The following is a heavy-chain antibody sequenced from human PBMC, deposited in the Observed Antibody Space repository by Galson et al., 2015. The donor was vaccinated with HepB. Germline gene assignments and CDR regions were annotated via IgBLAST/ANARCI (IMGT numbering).Heavy chain of an antibody. J-gene: IGHJ4*02. CDR3: AKGPGIAVAKRYFDY. CDR2: ISWNNGDI. CDR1: GFNFGNHA. V-gene: IGHV3-9*01. Sequence: SLRLSCAASGFNFGNHAMHRVRQAPGKGLEWVSGISWNNGDIGYADSVEGRFTISRDNAKNSLYLQMNSLRVEDTALYYCAKGPGIAVAKRYFDYCGQGTLVTVSS. D-gene: IGHD6-19*01.